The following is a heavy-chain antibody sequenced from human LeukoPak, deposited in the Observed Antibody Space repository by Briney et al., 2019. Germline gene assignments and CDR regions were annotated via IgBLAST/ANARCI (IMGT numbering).Heavy chain of an antibody. J-gene: IGHJ4*02. CDR3: AISFLYDFWSGYFDY. Sequence: QPGGSLRLSCAASGFTFSSYWMHWVRQAPGKGLVWVSRTNPDGSDTSYADSVRGRFTISRDNSKNTLYLQMNSLRAEDTAVYYCAISFLYDFWSGYFDYWGQGTLVTVSS. D-gene: IGHD3-3*01. CDR1: GFTFSSYW. CDR2: TNPDGSDT. V-gene: IGHV3-74*01.